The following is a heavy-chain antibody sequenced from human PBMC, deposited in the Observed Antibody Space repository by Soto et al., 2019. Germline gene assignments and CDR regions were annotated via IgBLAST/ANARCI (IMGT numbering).Heavy chain of an antibody. V-gene: IGHV4-61*08. J-gene: IGHJ5*02. Sequence: SETLSLTCTVSGGSVSSAAYYWSWIRQPPGKGLEWIGYIYYSGNTNYNPSLKSRVTISVDTSKNQFSLKLSSVTAADTAVYYCARGRKRDYGVYNWFDPWGQGTLVTVSS. CDR1: GGSVSSAAYY. CDR2: IYYSGNT. D-gene: IGHD4-17*01. CDR3: ARGRKRDYGVYNWFDP.